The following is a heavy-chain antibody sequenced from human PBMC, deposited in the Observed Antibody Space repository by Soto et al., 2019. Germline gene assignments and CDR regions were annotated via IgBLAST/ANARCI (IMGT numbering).Heavy chain of an antibody. CDR1: GGSISSGGYS. CDR2: IYHSGST. Sequence: QLQLQESGSGLVKPSQTLSLTCAVSGGSISSGGYSWSWIRQPPGKGLEWIGYIYHSGSTYYNPSLKSRLTTSAARSKNHFSQNLSAVTAADTAVYYCAAGGGPPRYYWGQGTLVTVSS. CDR3: AAGGGPPRYY. D-gene: IGHD1-26*01. J-gene: IGHJ4*02. V-gene: IGHV4-30-2*01.